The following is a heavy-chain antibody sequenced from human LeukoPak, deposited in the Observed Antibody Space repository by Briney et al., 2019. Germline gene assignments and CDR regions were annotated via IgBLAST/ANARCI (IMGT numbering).Heavy chain of an antibody. CDR1: GFTFSSYW. Sequence: GGSLRLSCAASGFTFSSYWMHWVRQAPGKGLVWVSRINSDGSSTSYADSVKGRFTISRDNSKNTLYLQMNSLRAEDTAVYYCAKERFSSLVGATNDYWGQGTLVTVSS. V-gene: IGHV3-74*01. CDR3: AKERFSSLVGATNDY. CDR2: INSDGSST. D-gene: IGHD1-26*01. J-gene: IGHJ4*02.